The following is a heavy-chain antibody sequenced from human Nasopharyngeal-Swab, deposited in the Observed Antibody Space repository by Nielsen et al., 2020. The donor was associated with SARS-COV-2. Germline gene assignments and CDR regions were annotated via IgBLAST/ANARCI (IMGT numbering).Heavy chain of an antibody. CDR1: GGTFSSYA. Sequence: SVKVSCKASGGTFSSYAISWVRQAPGQGLEWMGGIIPIFGTANYAQKFQGRVTITADESTSTAYMELSSLRSGDTAVYYCARDRKGAYYYDSSGYSNWFDPWGQGTLVTVSS. J-gene: IGHJ5*02. CDR3: ARDRKGAYYYDSSGYSNWFDP. V-gene: IGHV1-69*13. D-gene: IGHD3-22*01. CDR2: IIPIFGTA.